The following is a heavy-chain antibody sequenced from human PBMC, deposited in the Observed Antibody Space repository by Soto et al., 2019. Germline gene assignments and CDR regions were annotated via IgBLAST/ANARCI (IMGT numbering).Heavy chain of an antibody. V-gene: IGHV1-18*01. Sequence: ASVKVSCKASVYTFTIYGISWVRQARGQGLEGMGWISAYKGNTNYAQKLQGRVTMTTDKSTSTAYMELRSLRSDDPAVYYCARELGSRGWYDRSDNWFEPWGQGTLVTVSS. D-gene: IGHD6-19*01. CDR1: VYTFTIYG. J-gene: IGHJ5*02. CDR3: ARELGSRGWYDRSDNWFEP. CDR2: ISAYKGNT.